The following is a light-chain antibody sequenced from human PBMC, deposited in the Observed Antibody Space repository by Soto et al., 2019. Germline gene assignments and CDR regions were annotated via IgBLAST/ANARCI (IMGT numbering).Light chain of an antibody. CDR1: QSISRG. CDR2: DAS. V-gene: IGKV1-5*01. CDR3: QQYNSYSIT. J-gene: IGKJ5*01. Sequence: DIQMTQSPSTLSASVGDRVTITCRASQSISRGLAWYQQKPGKAPKLLIYDASSLESGVPSRFSGSGSGTEFTLTISSLQPDDFATYYCQQYNSYSITFGQGTRLEIK.